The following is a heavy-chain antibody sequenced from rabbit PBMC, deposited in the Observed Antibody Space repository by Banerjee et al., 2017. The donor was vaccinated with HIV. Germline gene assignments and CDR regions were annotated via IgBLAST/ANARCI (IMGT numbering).Heavy chain of an antibody. CDR2: IYGGSTGST. CDR3: ARDLAGVIGWNFNL. Sequence: QQQLEESGGGLVKPGASLTLTCKASGFSFSSGYYIYWVRQTPGKGLEWIACIYGGSTGSTYYTSWAKGRFTISKISSTTVTLQMTSLTAADTATYFCARDLAGVIGWNFNLWGQGTLVTFS. CDR1: GFSFSSGYY. V-gene: IGHV1S45*01. D-gene: IGHD4-1*01. J-gene: IGHJ4*01.